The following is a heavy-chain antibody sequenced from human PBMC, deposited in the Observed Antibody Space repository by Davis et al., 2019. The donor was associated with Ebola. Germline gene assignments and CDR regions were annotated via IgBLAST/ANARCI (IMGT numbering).Heavy chain of an antibody. Sequence: GESLKISCAASGFTFDVYAMTWVRQAPGKGLEWVSSISSSSSYIYYADSVKGRFTISRDNAKNSLYLQMNSLRAEDTAVYYCAREAVVTIFGVVRYNWFDPWGQGTLVTVSS. J-gene: IGHJ5*02. V-gene: IGHV3-21*01. D-gene: IGHD3-3*01. CDR3: AREAVVTIFGVVRYNWFDP. CDR2: ISSSSSYI. CDR1: GFTFDVYA.